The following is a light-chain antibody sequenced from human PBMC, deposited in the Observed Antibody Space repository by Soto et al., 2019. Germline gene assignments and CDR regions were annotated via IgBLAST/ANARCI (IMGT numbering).Light chain of an antibody. J-gene: IGKJ1*01. Sequence: DIQMNKSAASLSASIGDRVTISCRASQSISRYLNWYQQKPGRAPKPLIYAASSLQSGVPSRFSGSVSGTDFTLTITSLQPEDFATYYCQQSHNTWTFGQGTMVDI. CDR1: QSISRY. V-gene: IGKV1-39*01. CDR2: AAS. CDR3: QQSHNTWT.